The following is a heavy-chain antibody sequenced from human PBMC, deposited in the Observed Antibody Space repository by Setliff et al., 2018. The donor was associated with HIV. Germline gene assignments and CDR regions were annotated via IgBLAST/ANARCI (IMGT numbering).Heavy chain of an antibody. CDR2: IFHSGST. V-gene: IGHV4-38-2*01. CDR1: GHSISSGYY. CDR3: ARLPAADGTVDY. Sequence: PETLSPTCAVSGHSISSGYYWGCLRQPSGKGLEWIGSIFHSGSTYYYPSLQSRVTKSLHTSKNHFSLKMSSVTAADTAVDYCARLPAADGTVDYWGQGTLVTVSS. J-gene: IGHJ4*02. D-gene: IGHD6-13*01.